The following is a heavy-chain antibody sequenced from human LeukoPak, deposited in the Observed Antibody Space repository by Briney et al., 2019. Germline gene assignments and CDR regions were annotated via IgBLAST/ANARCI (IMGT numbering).Heavy chain of an antibody. D-gene: IGHD3-10*01. J-gene: IGHJ4*02. CDR1: GFIFSSYV. V-gene: IGHV3-23*01. CDR3: APLSSGY. Sequence: PGGSLRLSCAASGFIFSSYVMSWVRQAPGKGLEWVSTISGSGVSTYYADSVKGRFTISRDNSKNTLYLQLNNVRAEDTAAYYCAPLSSGYWGQGTLVTVSS. CDR2: ISGSGVST.